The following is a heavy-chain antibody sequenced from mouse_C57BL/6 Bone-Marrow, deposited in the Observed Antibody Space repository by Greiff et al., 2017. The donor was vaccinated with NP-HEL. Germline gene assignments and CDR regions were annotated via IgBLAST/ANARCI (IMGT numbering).Heavy chain of an antibody. Sequence: VQLQQPGAELVKPGASAKMSCKASGYTFTSYWITWVKQRPGQGLEWIGDIYPGSGSTNYNEKFKSKATLTVDTSSSTAYMQLSSLTSEDSAVYYCAKDYGSILWYFDVWGTGTTVTVSS. V-gene: IGHV1-55*01. CDR3: AKDYGSILWYFDV. J-gene: IGHJ1*03. CDR1: GYTFTSYW. D-gene: IGHD1-1*01. CDR2: IYPGSGST.